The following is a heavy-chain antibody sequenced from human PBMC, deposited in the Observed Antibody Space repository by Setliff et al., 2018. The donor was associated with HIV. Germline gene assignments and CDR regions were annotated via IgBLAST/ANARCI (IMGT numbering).Heavy chain of an antibody. J-gene: IGHJ4*02. Sequence: ASVKVSCKVSGYSVTELSIHWVRQAPGKGLEWMGSFDLEDGETIYARKFQGRVTMTEDTSTDTAYMELSSLRSEDTAVYYCARDHIAARSVDYWGQGTLVTVSS. CDR2: FDLEDGET. V-gene: IGHV1-24*01. CDR1: GYSVTELS. D-gene: IGHD6-6*01. CDR3: ARDHIAARSVDY.